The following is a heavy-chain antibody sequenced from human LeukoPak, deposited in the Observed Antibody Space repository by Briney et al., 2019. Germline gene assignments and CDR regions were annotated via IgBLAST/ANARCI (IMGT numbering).Heavy chain of an antibody. CDR3: ARSPDIAARGYYYYYMDV. V-gene: IGHV4-4*09. D-gene: IGHD6-6*01. CDR1: GGSISSYY. J-gene: IGHJ6*03. Sequence: SETLSLTCTVSGGSISSYYWSWIRQPPGKGLEWIGYIYTSGSTNYNPSLKSRVTISVDTSKNQFSLKLSSVTAADTAVYYCARSPDIAARGYYYYYMDVGGKGTTVTV. CDR2: IYTSGST.